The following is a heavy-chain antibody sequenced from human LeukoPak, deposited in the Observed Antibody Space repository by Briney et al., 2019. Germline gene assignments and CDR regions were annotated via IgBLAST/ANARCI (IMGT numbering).Heavy chain of an antibody. J-gene: IGHJ6*03. D-gene: IGHD3-16*01. Sequence: GGSLRLSCEASGFTFSNSAMAWVRQAPGKGLEWVSGISASGHYTYNADSGKGRFTISRDNSKNPLHLQMNSLRAEDTALYFCVKDGSWGDYYFYFYIDVWGKGTTVTVSS. CDR2: ISASGHYT. V-gene: IGHV3-23*01. CDR3: VKDGSWGDYYFYFYIDV. CDR1: GFTFSNSA.